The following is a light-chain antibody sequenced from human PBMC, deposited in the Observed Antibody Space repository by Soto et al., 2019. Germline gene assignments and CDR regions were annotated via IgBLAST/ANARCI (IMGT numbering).Light chain of an antibody. J-gene: IGKJ1*01. V-gene: IGKV3-15*01. CDR2: GAS. CDR1: QSVSSN. Sequence: EIVMTQSPATLSLSPGERATLSCRASQSVSSNLAWYQQKPGQAPRLLIYGASTRATSIPARFSGSGSGTEFTLTISSLQSEDFAVYYCQQYNNWPSGTFGQGTKVEIK. CDR3: QQYNNWPSGT.